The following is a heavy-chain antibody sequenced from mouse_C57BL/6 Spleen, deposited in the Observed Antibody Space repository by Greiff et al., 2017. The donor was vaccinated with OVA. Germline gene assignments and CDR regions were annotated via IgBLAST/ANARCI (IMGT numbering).Heavy chain of an antibody. CDR1: GFSLTSYG. Sequence: QVQLKESGPGLVQPSQSLSITCTVSGFSLTSYGVHWVRQSPGKGLEWLGVIWSGGSTDYNAAFISRLSISKDKSKSQVFFKMNSLQADDTAIYYCARITLGNWYFDVWGTGTTVTVSS. J-gene: IGHJ1*03. CDR3: ARITLGNWYFDV. CDR2: IWSGGST. V-gene: IGHV2-2*01. D-gene: IGHD2-12*01.